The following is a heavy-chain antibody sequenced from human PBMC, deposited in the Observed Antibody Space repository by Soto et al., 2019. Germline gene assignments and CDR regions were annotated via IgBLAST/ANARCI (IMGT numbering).Heavy chain of an antibody. Sequence: PGGSLRLSCAASGFTFDDYAMHWVRQAPGKGLEWVSGISWNSGSIGYADSVKGRFTISRDNAKNSLYLQMNSLRAEDTAVYYCAAGGGYDYFDYWGQGTLVTVSS. CDR2: ISWNSGSI. CDR3: AAGGGYDYFDY. V-gene: IGHV3-9*01. CDR1: GFTFDDYA. D-gene: IGHD5-12*01. J-gene: IGHJ4*02.